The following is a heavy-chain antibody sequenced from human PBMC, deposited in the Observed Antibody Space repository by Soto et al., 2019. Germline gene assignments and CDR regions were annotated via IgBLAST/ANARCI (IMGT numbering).Heavy chain of an antibody. J-gene: IGHJ4*02. V-gene: IGHV3-30*18. D-gene: IGHD3-22*01. CDR2: ISYDGSNK. CDR1: GFTFSSYG. CDR3: AKDQGWSYDSSGYLLPPFFDY. Sequence: GGSLRLSCAASGFTFSSYGMHWVRQAPGKGLEWVAVISYDGSNKYYADSVKGRFTISRDNSKNTLYLQMNSLRAEDTAVYYCAKDQGWSYDSSGYLLPPFFDYWGQGTLVTVSS.